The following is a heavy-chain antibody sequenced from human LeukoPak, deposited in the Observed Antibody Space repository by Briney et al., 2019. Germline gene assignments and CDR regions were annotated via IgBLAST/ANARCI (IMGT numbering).Heavy chain of an antibody. Sequence: PGGSLRLSCVGSGFTFSDYNMNWIRQAPGKGLEWVSSISSDNTYIYHADSVKGRFTISKDNARNSLYLQMNSLRAEDTAIYYCASARAVAGSSSWFDSWGQGTLVIVSS. CDR1: GFTFSDYN. V-gene: IGHV3-21*01. D-gene: IGHD6-13*01. CDR2: ISSDNTYI. J-gene: IGHJ5*01. CDR3: ASARAVAGSSSWFDS.